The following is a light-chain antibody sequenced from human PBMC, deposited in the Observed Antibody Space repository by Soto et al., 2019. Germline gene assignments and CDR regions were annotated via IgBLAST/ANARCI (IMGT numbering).Light chain of an antibody. CDR1: PSVSSN. J-gene: IGKJ5*01. V-gene: IGKV3-15*01. CDR3: QQYNNWPPAIT. CDR2: GAS. Sequence: EIVMTQSPATLSVSPGERATLSCRASPSVSSNLALYQQQPGQAPTPLIQGASTTATGIPARFSGSGSGTEFTLTISSLQSEALAVYYCQQYNNWPPAITFGQGTRLEI.